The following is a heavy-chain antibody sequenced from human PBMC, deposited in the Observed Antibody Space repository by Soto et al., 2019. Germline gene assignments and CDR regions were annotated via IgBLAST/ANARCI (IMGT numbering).Heavy chain of an antibody. CDR2: MYYSGDP. J-gene: IGHJ6*02. CDR1: GGSIITSSYF. CDR3: ARLLYGMDV. Sequence: SETLSLTCTVSGGSIITSSYFWGWIRQPPGKGLEWIGSMYYSGDPHYNPSLKSRVTISVDTSKNQFSLKLSSVTAADTAVYYCARLLYGMDVWGQGTTVTVSS. V-gene: IGHV4-39*01.